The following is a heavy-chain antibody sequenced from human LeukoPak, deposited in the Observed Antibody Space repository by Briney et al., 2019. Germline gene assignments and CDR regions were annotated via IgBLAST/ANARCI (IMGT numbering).Heavy chain of an antibody. V-gene: IGHV4-39*01. Sequence: SETLSLTCTLSGCSISNNNCHWVWMRQPPGQELEWIINIVHTRTYYYNPSRRRRVTLSVDTARNQFSLKLNSVTAADTSVYYWARLVVGSGSYYDPQFFCGMDVWGKGDTVTVSS. CDR1: GCSISNNNCH. J-gene: IGHJ6*01. CDR3: ARLVVGSGSYYDPQFFCGMDV. CDR2: IVHTRTY. D-gene: IGHD3-10*01.